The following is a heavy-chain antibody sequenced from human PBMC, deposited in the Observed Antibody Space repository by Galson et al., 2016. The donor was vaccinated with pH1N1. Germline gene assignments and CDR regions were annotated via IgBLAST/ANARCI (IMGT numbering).Heavy chain of an antibody. Sequence: SVKVSCKASEGTFRTYVISWVRQAPGQGLEWMGGIIPIFGTAKYAQKFQGRVTITADESTSTAYMELSSLRSEDTAVYYCASPSPFYGSSGYYLHFRDWGQGTLVTVSS. CDR3: ASPSPFYGSSGYYLHFRD. J-gene: IGHJ4*02. V-gene: IGHV1-69*13. D-gene: IGHD3-22*01. CDR1: EGTFRTYV. CDR2: IIPIFGTA.